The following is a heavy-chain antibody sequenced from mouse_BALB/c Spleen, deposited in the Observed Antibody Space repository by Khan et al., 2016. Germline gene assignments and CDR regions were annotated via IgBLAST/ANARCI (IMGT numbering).Heavy chain of an antibody. Sequence: QVRLQQSGAELMKPGASVKISCKATGYTFSNYWIEWVKQRPGHGLEWIGEILPGSDRTNYNEKFKGKATFNADTSSNTAYMQLSSLTSEYTAVYYCARAWCSVDYRGQGTPLTISS. V-gene: IGHV1-9*01. CDR3: ARAWCSVDY. D-gene: IGHD1-1*02. J-gene: IGHJ4*01. CDR1: GYTFSNYW. CDR2: ILPGSDRT.